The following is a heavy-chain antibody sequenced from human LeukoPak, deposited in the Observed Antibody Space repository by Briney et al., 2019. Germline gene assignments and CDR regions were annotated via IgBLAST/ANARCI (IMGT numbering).Heavy chain of an antibody. CDR2: IYYSGST. Sequence: SETLSLTCTVSGGSISSHYWSWIRQHPGKGLDRIGYIYYSGSTYYNPSLKSRVTISVDTSKNQFSLKLSSVTAADTAVYYCAVGSGDGDYYYGMDVWGQGTTVTVSS. J-gene: IGHJ6*02. CDR3: AVGSGDGDYYYGMDV. D-gene: IGHD3-10*01. V-gene: IGHV4-59*06. CDR1: GGSISSHY.